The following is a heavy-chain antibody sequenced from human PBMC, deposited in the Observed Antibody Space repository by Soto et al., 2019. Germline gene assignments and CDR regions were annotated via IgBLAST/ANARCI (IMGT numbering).Heavy chain of an antibody. CDR2: ITSYGGTT. D-gene: IGHD3-3*01. J-gene: IGHJ5*02. CDR3: VKGEVMIFGVVTFDR. Sequence: AGSLRLSCSASGFTFSNSAMYWVRQAPGKGLEYVATITSYGGTTYYADSVKGRFTISRDNSKNILYLQMSSLRPEDTAVYYCVKGEVMIFGVVTFDRWGQGTLVTVSS. CDR1: GFTFSNSA. V-gene: IGHV3-64D*06.